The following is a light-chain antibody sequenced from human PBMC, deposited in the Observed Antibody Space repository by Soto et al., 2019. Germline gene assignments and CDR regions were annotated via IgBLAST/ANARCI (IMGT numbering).Light chain of an antibody. V-gene: IGKV1-5*01. J-gene: IGKJ1*01. CDR3: QHYNSYSEA. CDR1: QIISTW. CDR2: DAS. Sequence: DIQMTQSPSPLSASVGDRVTITCRASQIISTWLAWYQQKPGKAPKLLIYDASSLESGVPSRFSGSGSGTKFTLTISSLQPDDFATYYCQHYNSYSEAFGQGTKVDIK.